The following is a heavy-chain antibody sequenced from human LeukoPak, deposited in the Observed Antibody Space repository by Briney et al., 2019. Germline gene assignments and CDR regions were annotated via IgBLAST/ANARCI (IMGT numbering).Heavy chain of an antibody. CDR1: GGSINSNSYY. CDR3: AREGYSYGSDWAGATYYYCMDV. Sequence: SETLSLTCTVSGGSINSNSYYWAWVRQPPGKGLEWIGSIYYTGNTYCNPSLESRITMSVDSSKNQFSLKLNSVTAADTAVYYCAREGYSYGSDWAGATYYYCMDVWGKGTTVTVSS. J-gene: IGHJ6*03. D-gene: IGHD5-18*01. V-gene: IGHV4-39*02. CDR2: IYYTGNT.